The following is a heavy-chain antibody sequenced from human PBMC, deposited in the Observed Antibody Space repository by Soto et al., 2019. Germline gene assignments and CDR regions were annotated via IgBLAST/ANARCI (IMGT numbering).Heavy chain of an antibody. D-gene: IGHD3-22*01. J-gene: IGHJ5*02. Sequence: QVQLQESGPGLVKPSQTLSLTCTVSGGSISSGGYYWSWIRQHPGKGLEWIGYIYYSGSTYYNPSLKSRVTMSVDTSKNQFSLKLSSVTAADTAVYYCARDKRYYDSSGRGFDPWGQGTLVTVSS. CDR2: IYYSGST. CDR1: GGSISSGGYY. V-gene: IGHV4-31*03. CDR3: ARDKRYYDSSGRGFDP.